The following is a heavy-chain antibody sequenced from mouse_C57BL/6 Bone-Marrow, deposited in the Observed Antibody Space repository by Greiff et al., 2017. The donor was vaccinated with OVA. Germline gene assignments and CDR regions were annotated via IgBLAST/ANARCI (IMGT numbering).Heavy chain of an antibody. CDR1: GYTFTDYE. J-gene: IGHJ1*03. CDR3: TRSYRVGKYFDV. V-gene: IGHV1-15*01. CDR2: IDPETGGT. Sequence: QVHVKQSGAELVRPGASVTLSCKASGYTFTDYEMHWVKQTPVHGLEWIGAIDPETGGTAYNQKFKGKAILTADKSSSTAYMELRSLTSEDSAVYYCTRSYRVGKYFDVWGTGTTVTVSS. D-gene: IGHD2-10*01.